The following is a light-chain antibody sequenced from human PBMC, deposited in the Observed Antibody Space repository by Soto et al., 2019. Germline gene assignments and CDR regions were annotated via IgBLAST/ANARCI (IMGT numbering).Light chain of an antibody. CDR3: ASWDSGLRAGV. CDR2: DNN. CDR1: RSNIGSNS. V-gene: IGLV1-51*01. J-gene: IGLJ1*01. Sequence: QPVLTQPPSVSAAPGQKVTISCSGTRSNIGSNSASWYQQLPGTAPKLLIYDNNKRPSEIPDRFSGSQSATSATLVITGLQTGDEADYYCASWDSGLRAGVFGTATKLTVL.